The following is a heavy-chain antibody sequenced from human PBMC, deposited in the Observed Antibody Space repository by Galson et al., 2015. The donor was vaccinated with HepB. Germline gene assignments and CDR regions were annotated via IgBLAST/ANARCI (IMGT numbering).Heavy chain of an antibody. CDR2: ISGSGGST. V-gene: IGHV3-23*01. CDR1: GFTFSSYA. Sequence: SLRLSCAASGFTFSSYAMSWVRQAPGKGLEWVSAISGSGGSTYYADSVKGRFTISRDNSKNTLYLQMNSLRAEDTAVYYCAKDQIRVSVAGLFDYWGQGTLVTVSS. D-gene: IGHD6-19*01. J-gene: IGHJ4*02. CDR3: AKDQIRVSVAGLFDY.